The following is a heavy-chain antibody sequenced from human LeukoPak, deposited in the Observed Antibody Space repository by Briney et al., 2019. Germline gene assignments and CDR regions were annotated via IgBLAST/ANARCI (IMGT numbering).Heavy chain of an antibody. J-gene: IGHJ4*02. D-gene: IGHD1-7*01. CDR2: IKPSGGGA. Sequence: ASVKVSCKTSGYTFTNYYIHWVRQAPGQGLEWMGVIKPSGGGATYAQKFQGRVTMTRDTSTSTVYMELSSLRSEGTAVYYCARPIGTGAGVYYFDYWGQGTLVTVSS. CDR3: ARPIGTGAGVYYFDY. V-gene: IGHV1-46*01. CDR1: GYTFTNYY.